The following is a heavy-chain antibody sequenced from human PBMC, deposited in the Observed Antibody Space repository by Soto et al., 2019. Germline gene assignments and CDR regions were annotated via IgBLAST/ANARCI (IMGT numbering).Heavy chain of an antibody. J-gene: IGHJ6*02. Sequence: ASVKVSCKASGYTFTSYGISWVRQAPGQGLERMGWISAYNGNTNYAQKLQGRVTMTTDTSTSTAYMELRSPRSDDTAVYYCARDRFLDYDFWSGRDYYYYGMDVWGQGTTVTVSS. V-gene: IGHV1-18*01. D-gene: IGHD3-3*01. CDR1: GYTFTSYG. CDR2: ISAYNGNT. CDR3: ARDRFLDYDFWSGRDYYYYGMDV.